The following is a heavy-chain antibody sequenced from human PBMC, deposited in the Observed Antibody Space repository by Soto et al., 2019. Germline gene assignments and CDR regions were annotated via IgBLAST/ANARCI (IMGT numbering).Heavy chain of an antibody. D-gene: IGHD3-22*01. J-gene: IGHJ4*02. Sequence: ASVKVSCKASGYTFTGYYMHWVRQAPGQGLEWMGWINPNSGCTNYAQKFQGRVTVTRDTSISTAYMELSRLRPDDTAVYYCARGPYYYDSSGYYYYFDYWGQGTLVTVSS. CDR3: ARGPYYYDSSGYYYYFDY. CDR1: GYTFTGYY. CDR2: INPNSGCT. V-gene: IGHV1-2*02.